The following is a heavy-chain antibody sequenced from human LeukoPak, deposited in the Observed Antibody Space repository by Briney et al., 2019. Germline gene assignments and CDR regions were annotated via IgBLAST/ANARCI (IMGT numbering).Heavy chain of an antibody. D-gene: IGHD5-12*01. CDR3: ASAPDIVATILSY. CDR1: GFIFSSYG. CDR2: IRYDGSNK. Sequence: RGSLRLSWAASGFIFSSYGMHWVRQAPGKGLERVAFIRYDGSNKYYADSVKGRFTISRDNSKNTLYLQMNSLRAEDTAVYYCASAPDIVATILSYWGQGTLVTVSS. V-gene: IGHV3-30*02. J-gene: IGHJ4*02.